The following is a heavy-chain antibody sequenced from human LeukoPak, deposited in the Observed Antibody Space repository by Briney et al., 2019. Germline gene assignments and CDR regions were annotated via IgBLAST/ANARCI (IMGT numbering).Heavy chain of an antibody. CDR3: ARGLDSSWHRYYYYYGMDV. CDR1: GGSFSGYY. Sequence: TSETLSLTCAVYGGSFSGYYWSWIRQPPGKGLEWIGEINHSGSTNYNPSLKSRVTISVDTSKNQFSLKLSSVTAADTAVYYCARGLDSSWHRYYYYYGMDVWGQGTTVTVSS. V-gene: IGHV4-34*01. CDR2: INHSGST. J-gene: IGHJ6*02. D-gene: IGHD6-13*01.